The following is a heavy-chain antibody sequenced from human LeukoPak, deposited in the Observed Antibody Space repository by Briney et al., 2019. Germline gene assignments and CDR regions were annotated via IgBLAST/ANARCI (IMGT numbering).Heavy chain of an antibody. Sequence: SETLSLTCTVSGGSISSYYWSWIRQPAGKGLEWIGRIYISGSTNYNPSLKSRVTMSVGTSKNQFSLRLSSVTAADTAVYYCARAGLVVTFFDYWGQGTLVTVSS. CDR1: GGSISSYY. D-gene: IGHD2-21*02. CDR2: IYISGST. CDR3: ARAGLVVTFFDY. J-gene: IGHJ4*02. V-gene: IGHV4-4*07.